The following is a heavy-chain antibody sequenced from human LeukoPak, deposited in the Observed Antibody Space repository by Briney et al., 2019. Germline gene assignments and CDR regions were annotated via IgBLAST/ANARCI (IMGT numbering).Heavy chain of an antibody. CDR1: GFTFSSYA. V-gene: IGHV3-23*01. Sequence: PGGPLRLSCAASGFTFSSYAMSWVRQAPGKGLEWVSAISGSGGSTYYADSVKGRFTISRDNSKNTLYLQMNSLRAEDTAVYYCAKARYYYYGMDVWGQGTTVTVSS. CDR3: AKARYYYYGMDV. J-gene: IGHJ6*02. CDR2: ISGSGGST.